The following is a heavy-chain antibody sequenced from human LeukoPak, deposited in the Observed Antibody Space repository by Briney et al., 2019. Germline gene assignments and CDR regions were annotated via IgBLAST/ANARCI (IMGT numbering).Heavy chain of an antibody. CDR2: IYYSGST. Sequence: PSETLSLTCTVSGGSISSSSYYWGWIRQPPGKGLEWIGSIYYSGSTYYNPSLKSRVTISVDTSKNQFSLKLSSVTAADTAVYYCARHGAYCGGDCYPNWYFDLWGRGTLVTVSS. CDR1: GGSISSSSYY. J-gene: IGHJ2*01. CDR3: ARHGAYCGGDCYPNWYFDL. V-gene: IGHV4-39*01. D-gene: IGHD2-21*01.